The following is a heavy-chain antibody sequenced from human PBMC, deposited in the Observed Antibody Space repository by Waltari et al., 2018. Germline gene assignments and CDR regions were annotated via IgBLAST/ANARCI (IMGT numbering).Heavy chain of an antibody. D-gene: IGHD2-15*01. J-gene: IGHJ6*03. CDR2: IYYSGST. Sequence: QVQLQESGPGLVKPSETLSLTCTVSGGSISSYYWSWIRQPPGKGLEWIGYIYYSGSTNYNPSLKSRVTISVDTSKNQFSLKLSAVTAADTAVYYWARGPRGCSGGSCYSYYYYYYMDVCGKGTTGTISS. CDR3: ARGPRGCSGGSCYSYYYYYYMDV. V-gene: IGHV4-59*01. CDR1: GGSISSYY.